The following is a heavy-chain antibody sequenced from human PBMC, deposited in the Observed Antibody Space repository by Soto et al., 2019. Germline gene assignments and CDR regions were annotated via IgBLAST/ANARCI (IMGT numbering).Heavy chain of an antibody. CDR1: GFSLSTSGVG. Sequence: QITLKESGPTLVKPTQTLTLTCTFSGFSLSTSGVGVGWIRQPPGKALEWLALIYWDDDKRYSPSLKSRLTITKDHSKNQVVLTMTNMDPVDTATYYCAHSKGIAAAGTVRSWFDPWGQGTLVTVSS. CDR2: IYWDDDK. CDR3: AHSKGIAAAGTVRSWFDP. J-gene: IGHJ5*02. D-gene: IGHD6-13*01. V-gene: IGHV2-5*02.